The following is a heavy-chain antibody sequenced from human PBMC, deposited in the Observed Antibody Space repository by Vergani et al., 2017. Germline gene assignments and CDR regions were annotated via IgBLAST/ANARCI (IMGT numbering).Heavy chain of an antibody. CDR3: AGGGFIGNWFDP. D-gene: IGHD3-16*02. CDR1: CYNFTSYG. J-gene: IGHJ5*02. Sequence: QVQLVQSGAEVKKPGASVKVSCKASCYNFTSYGNSWVRQAPGQGLEGMGWISAYNGNTKYAQKLQGRVTITTDTSTSTAYMELRGLRSDDTAVYYCAGGGFIGNWFDPWGQGTLVTVSS. V-gene: IGHV1-18*01. CDR2: ISAYNGNT.